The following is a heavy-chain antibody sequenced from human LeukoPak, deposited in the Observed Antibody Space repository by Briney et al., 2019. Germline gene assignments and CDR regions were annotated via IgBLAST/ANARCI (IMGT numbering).Heavy chain of an antibody. CDR2: IKSKTDGGTT. J-gene: IGHJ4*02. V-gene: IGHV3-15*01. CDR1: GFTVSSNY. Sequence: GGSLRLSCVASGFTVSSNYMSWVRQAPGKGLEWVGRIKSKTDGGTTDYAAPVKGRFTISRDDSKNTLYLQMNSLKTEDTAVYYCTTNYYDSSGLDYWGQGTLVTVSS. D-gene: IGHD3-22*01. CDR3: TTNYYDSSGLDY.